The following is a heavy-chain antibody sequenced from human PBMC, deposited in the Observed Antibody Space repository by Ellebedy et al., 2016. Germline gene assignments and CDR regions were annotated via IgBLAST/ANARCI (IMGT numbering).Heavy chain of an antibody. Sequence: GESLKISXAASGFTFSSYSMNWVRQAPGKGLEWVSAISSSSSYIYYADSVKGRFTISRDNAKNSLYLHMNSLRAEDTAVYYCARGGAGTRYYYGMDVWGQGTTVTVSS. CDR1: GFTFSSYS. V-gene: IGHV3-21*01. J-gene: IGHJ6*02. CDR3: ARGGAGTRYYYGMDV. D-gene: IGHD2-8*01. CDR2: ISSSSSYI.